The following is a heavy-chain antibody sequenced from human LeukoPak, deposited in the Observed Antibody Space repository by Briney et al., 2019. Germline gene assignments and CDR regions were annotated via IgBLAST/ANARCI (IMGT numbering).Heavy chain of an antibody. J-gene: IGHJ6*03. CDR2: IYYSGST. CDR1: GGSISSYY. V-gene: IGHV4-59*12. Sequence: SETLSLTCTVSGGSISSYYWSWIRQPPGKGLEWIGYIYYSGSTNYNPSLKSRVTISVDTSKNQFSLKLSSVTAADTAVYYCARVMVSIYYYYYMDVWGKGTTVTVSS. D-gene: IGHD2-8*01. CDR3: ARVMVSIYYYYYMDV.